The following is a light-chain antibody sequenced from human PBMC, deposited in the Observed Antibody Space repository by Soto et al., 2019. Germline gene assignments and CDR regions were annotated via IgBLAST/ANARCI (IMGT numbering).Light chain of an antibody. J-gene: IGKJ1*01. Sequence: DIQMTQSPSSLSASVGDRVTITCRASQSISSYLHWYQQKPGKAPKLLIYAASSLQSGVPSRFSVSGSGTDVTLTISSLQPEDFATYYCQQSFSTPGTFGQGTKVEIK. CDR1: QSISSY. CDR3: QQSFSTPGT. CDR2: AAS. V-gene: IGKV1-39*01.